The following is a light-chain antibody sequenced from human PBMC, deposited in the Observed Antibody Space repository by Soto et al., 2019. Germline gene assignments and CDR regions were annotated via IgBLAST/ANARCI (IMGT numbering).Light chain of an antibody. V-gene: IGLV2-14*01. J-gene: IGLJ1*01. CDR1: SSDVGAYNY. Sequence: QSVLTQPASVSGSPGQSITISCTGTSSDVGAYNYDSWYQQYPGEAPKVIIYDVSHRPAGVSNRFSGSKSGNTASLTISGLQTQDEADYYFSSDTSATTYVFGTGTKLTVL. CDR2: DVS. CDR3: SSDTSATTYV.